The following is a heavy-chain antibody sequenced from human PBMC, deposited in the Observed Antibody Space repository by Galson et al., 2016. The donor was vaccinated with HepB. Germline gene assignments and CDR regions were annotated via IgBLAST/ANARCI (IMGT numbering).Heavy chain of an antibody. D-gene: IGHD2-2*01. J-gene: IGHJ4*02. CDR1: GFTFSDFA. CDR2: ISYDGSNT. CDR3: ARGLTTSWGVGY. Sequence: SLRLSCAASGFTFSDFAIHWVLQAPGKGLKWVALISYDGSNTYYADSVKGRFTISRDNSNNTLWLQMNSLRVEDTAIYYCARGLTTSWGVGYWGPGTLLTVSS. V-gene: IGHV3-30-3*01.